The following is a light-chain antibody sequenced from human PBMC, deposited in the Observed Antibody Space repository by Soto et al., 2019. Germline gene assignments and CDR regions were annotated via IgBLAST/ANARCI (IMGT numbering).Light chain of an antibody. Sequence: DIQLTQSPSFLSASVGDRVTITCRASQGINSYLAWFQQKPGKAPKLLIYAASTLQSGVPSRFSGSGSGTEFTLTISSLQPEDFATYYCQQPNSYPLTFGGGTKVDIK. CDR3: QQPNSYPLT. V-gene: IGKV1-9*01. CDR2: AAS. CDR1: QGINSY. J-gene: IGKJ4*01.